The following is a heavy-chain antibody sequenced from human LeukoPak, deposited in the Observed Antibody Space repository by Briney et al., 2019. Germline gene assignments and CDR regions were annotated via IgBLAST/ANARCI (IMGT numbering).Heavy chain of an antibody. V-gene: IGHV1-69*01. J-gene: IGHJ6*03. CDR1: GGRFSYYA. CDR2: IIPIFGTT. CDR3: GRGHLKQQLVKPDPDYYYYMDV. Sequence: SVKVSCKASGGRFSYYALTWVRQAPGQGFEWMGGIIPIFGTTNYAQKFQGRVTFTADESTTTAYMELSSLRFEDTAVYYCGRGHLKQQLVKPDPDYYYYMDVWGNGTTVTVSS. D-gene: IGHD6-13*01.